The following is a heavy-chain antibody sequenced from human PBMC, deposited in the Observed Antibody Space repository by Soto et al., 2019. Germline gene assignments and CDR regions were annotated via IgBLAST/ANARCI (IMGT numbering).Heavy chain of an antibody. D-gene: IGHD1-26*01. CDR3: AREGGGSGSYYLWFDP. V-gene: IGHV1-69*13. Sequence: GASVKVSCKASGGTFSSYAISWVRQAPGQGLEWMGGIIPIFGTANYAQKFQGRVTITADESTSTAYMELSSLRSEDTAVYYCAREGGGSGSYYLWFDPWGQGTLVTVSS. J-gene: IGHJ5*02. CDR1: GGTFSSYA. CDR2: IIPIFGTA.